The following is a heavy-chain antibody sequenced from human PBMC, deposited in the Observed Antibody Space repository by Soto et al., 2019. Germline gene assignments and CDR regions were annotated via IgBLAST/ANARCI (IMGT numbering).Heavy chain of an antibody. J-gene: IGHJ4*02. CDR2: ISYDGSNK. V-gene: IGHV3-30-3*01. D-gene: IGHD2-21*02. CDR3: ARDLSYPRDFPY. Sequence: QVQLVESGGGVVQPGRSLRLSCAASGFTFSSYAMHWVRQAPGKGLEWVAVISYDGSNKYYADSVKGRFTISRDNSKNTLYLQMNSLRAEDTAVYYCARDLSYPRDFPYWGQGTLVTVSS. CDR1: GFTFSSYA.